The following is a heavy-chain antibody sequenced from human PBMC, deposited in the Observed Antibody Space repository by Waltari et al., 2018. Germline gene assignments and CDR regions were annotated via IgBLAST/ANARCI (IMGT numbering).Heavy chain of an antibody. D-gene: IGHD2-2*01. CDR3: ARRSRLSGQDDFDI. V-gene: IGHV1-69*06. CDR1: AGACSSHA. CDR2: IIPIFGTA. Sequence: GPGGKPPRPSVTVSAAVSAGACSSHANSCVSGAPGQGLEWMGRIIPIFGTANYAQKFQGRVTITADKSTSTAYMELSSLRSEDTAVYYCARRSRLSGQDDFDIWGQGTMVTVSS. J-gene: IGHJ3*02.